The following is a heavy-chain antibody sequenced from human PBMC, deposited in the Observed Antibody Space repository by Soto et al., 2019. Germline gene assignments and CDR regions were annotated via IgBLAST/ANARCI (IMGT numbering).Heavy chain of an antibody. CDR2: FSAGGSR. CDR3: AKDRGSGGIVAGTPDY. D-gene: IGHD6-19*01. CDR1: GFTVSSSA. J-gene: IGHJ4*02. V-gene: IGHV3-23*01. Sequence: EVQLLESGGGLVQPGGSLRLSCAASGFTVSSSAMIWVRQAPGKGLEWVATFSAGGSRYYADSVKGRSTISRNSSQNTRYLQMNGLRAEDTALYYCAKDRGSGGIVAGTPDYWGQGTLVTVSS.